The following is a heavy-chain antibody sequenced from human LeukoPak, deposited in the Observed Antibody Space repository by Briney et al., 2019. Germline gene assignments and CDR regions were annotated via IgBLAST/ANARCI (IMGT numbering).Heavy chain of an antibody. Sequence: GGSLRLSCAASGFTFSNYAMSWVRQAPGKGLEWVSSISDSGGSTFYADSVKGRFTISRDNSKNTLYLQMNSLRAEDTAVYYCARGPSGYHNTGGQGTLITVSS. D-gene: IGHD5-12*01. V-gene: IGHV3-23*01. CDR2: ISDSGGST. J-gene: IGHJ4*02. CDR1: GFTFSNYA. CDR3: ARGPSGYHNT.